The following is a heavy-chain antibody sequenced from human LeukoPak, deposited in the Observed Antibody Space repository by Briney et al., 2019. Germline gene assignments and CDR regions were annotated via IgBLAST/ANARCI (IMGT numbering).Heavy chain of an antibody. CDR3: AKWLQFGSVGY. Sequence: GESLKISCAASGFTFSSYAMSWVRQAPGKGLEWVSAISGSGGSTYYADSVKGRFTISRDNSKNTLYLQMNSLRAEDTAVYYCAKWLQFGSVGYWGQGTLVTVSS. CDR1: GFTFSSYA. D-gene: IGHD5-24*01. J-gene: IGHJ4*02. CDR2: ISGSGGST. V-gene: IGHV3-23*01.